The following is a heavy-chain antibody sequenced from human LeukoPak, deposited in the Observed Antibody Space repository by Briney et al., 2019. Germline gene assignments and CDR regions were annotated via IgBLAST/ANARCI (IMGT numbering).Heavy chain of an antibody. D-gene: IGHD6-19*01. CDR2: VYYSGYS. CDR3: ARGARYSSGWYLKNWFDP. V-gene: IGHV4-59*11. CDR1: GDSISRHY. Sequence: PSETLSLTCNVSGDSISRHYWSWIRQTPGEGLGWIGYVYYSGYSDYNPSLKSRVTISVDTSKNQFSLNLTSVTAADTAVYYCARGARYSSGWYLKNWFDPWGQGTLVTVSS. J-gene: IGHJ5*02.